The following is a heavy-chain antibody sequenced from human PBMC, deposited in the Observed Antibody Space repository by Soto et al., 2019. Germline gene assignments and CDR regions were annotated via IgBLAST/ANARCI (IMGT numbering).Heavy chain of an antibody. CDR2: IIPFFGTT. V-gene: IGHV1-69*15. CDR3: AKRPDPYSSSDYYYYGMDV. D-gene: IGHD6-6*01. Sequence: QVQLVQSGAEVKKPGSSVKVSCKASGGTFSSYAITWVRQAPGQGLEWMGRIIPFFGTTNYAQKFQGRVTITADESTSTAYRDLSSLRSDDTAVYYCAKRPDPYSSSDYYYYGMDVWGQGTTVSVSS. CDR1: GGTFSSYA. J-gene: IGHJ6*02.